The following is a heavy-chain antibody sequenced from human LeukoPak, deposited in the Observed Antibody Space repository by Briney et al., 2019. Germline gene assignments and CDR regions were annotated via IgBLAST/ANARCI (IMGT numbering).Heavy chain of an antibody. CDR2: IGWDDISR. J-gene: IGHJ6*03. CDR1: GFTFNNYA. V-gene: IGHV3-9*01. CDR3: AKGLYGNGDSYYCYMDV. D-gene: IGHD4-17*01. Sequence: GGSLRLSCAASGFTFNNYAMHWVRQAPGKGLEWVSGIGWDDISRGYADSVKGRFTISRDNTKNSLYLQMSSLRTEDTAVYYCAKGLYGNGDSYYCYMDVWGKGTTVIVSS.